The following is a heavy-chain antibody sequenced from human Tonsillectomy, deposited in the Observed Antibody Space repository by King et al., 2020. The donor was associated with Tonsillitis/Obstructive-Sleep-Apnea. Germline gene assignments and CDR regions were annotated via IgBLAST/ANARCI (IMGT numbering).Heavy chain of an antibody. V-gene: IGHV5-51*03. CDR2: IYPGATET. D-gene: IGHD2-2*01. J-gene: IGHJ4*02. CDR1: GYSFTTYW. CDR3: ARLYGSGISCHAGSRYYFDY. Sequence: EQLVQSGAEVKKPGESLKISCKGSGYSFTTYWIAWVRQMPEKGPEWMGIIYPGATETKYSPSFQGQVTISADKSVSTAYLEWSSLKASDTALYYCARLYGSGISCHAGSRYYFDYWGQGTLVTVSS.